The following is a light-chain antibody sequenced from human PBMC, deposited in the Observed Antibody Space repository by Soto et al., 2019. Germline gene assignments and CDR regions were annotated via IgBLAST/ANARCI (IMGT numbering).Light chain of an antibody. CDR1: RSVDTD. CDR3: QQYNSYSEA. CDR2: GAS. Sequence: EILMTQSPATLSVSTGDSATLSCRASRSVDTDLAWYQQKPGQAPRLLVYGASTRATGIPARFSGSGSGTEFTLTISSLQPDDFATYYCQQYNSYSEAFGQGTKVDI. V-gene: IGKV3-15*01. J-gene: IGKJ1*01.